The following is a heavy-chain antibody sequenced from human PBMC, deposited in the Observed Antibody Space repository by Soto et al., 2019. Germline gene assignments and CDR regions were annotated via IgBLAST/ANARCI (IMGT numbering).Heavy chain of an antibody. J-gene: IGHJ6*02. D-gene: IGHD6-19*01. CDR1: GFTFSSYE. CDR3: ERGAGKGNPYYYYAMDV. CDR2: ISSSGSTI. Sequence: GGALRLSFAASGFTFSSYEMNWVPPAPGKGMEWVSDISSSGSTINYADSVKGRFTISRDNAENSLYLQMNRMRAEDTAVYYCERGAGKGNPYYYYAMDVWGQGTTVTVSS. V-gene: IGHV3-48*03.